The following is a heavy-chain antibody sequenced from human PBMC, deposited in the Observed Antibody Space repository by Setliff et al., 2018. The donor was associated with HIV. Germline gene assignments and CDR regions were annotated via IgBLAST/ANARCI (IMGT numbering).Heavy chain of an antibody. CDR2: SIPIYGTP. J-gene: IGHJ4*02. D-gene: IGHD3-16*02. CDR3: ARVVYDYVSGSYRYIDF. Sequence: SVKVSCKASGGSLTSFAVSWVRQAPGQGLEWMGGSIPIYGTPNYAQKFQGRVTITADESTSTADMELSSLTSEDTAVYYCARVVYDYVSGSYRYIDFWAQGTLVTVSS. V-gene: IGHV1-69*13. CDR1: GGSLTSFA.